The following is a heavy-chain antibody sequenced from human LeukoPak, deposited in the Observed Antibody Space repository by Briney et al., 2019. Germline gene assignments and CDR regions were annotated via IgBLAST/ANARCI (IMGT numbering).Heavy chain of an antibody. CDR3: AKGKYTSGGVPDY. D-gene: IGHD6-19*01. V-gene: IGHV3-23*01. CDR2: ISGGGEST. Sequence: GGSLTLSCVASEFTFSSHAMNCVRQAPGKGLEWVSSISGGGESTYYADSVKGRFTISRDNSKNTLYLQINSLRGEDTAVYYCAKGKYTSGGVPDYWGQGTLVTVSS. CDR1: EFTFSSHA. J-gene: IGHJ4*02.